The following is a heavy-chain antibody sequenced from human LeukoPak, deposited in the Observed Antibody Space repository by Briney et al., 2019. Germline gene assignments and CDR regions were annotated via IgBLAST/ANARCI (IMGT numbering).Heavy chain of an antibody. Sequence: GGSLRLSCAASGFTVSSNYMSWVRQAPGKGLEWVSVIYSGGSTYYASSVKGRFTVSRDESKNTLYLQMNSLGAEDTATYYCARGSDLASYNELEYWGQGTLVTVSS. CDR1: GFTVSSNY. CDR2: IYSGGST. D-gene: IGHD2-21*01. J-gene: IGHJ4*02. CDR3: ARGSDLASYNELEY. V-gene: IGHV3-53*01.